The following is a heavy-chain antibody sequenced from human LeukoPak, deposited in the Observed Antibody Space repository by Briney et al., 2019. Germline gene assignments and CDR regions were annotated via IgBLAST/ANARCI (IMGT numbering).Heavy chain of an antibody. CDR3: ASQGPYCSSTSCYLDY. Sequence: SVKVSCKASGGTFSSYAISWVRQAPGQGLEWMGGIIPIFGTANYAQKFQGRVTITADESTSTAYMELSSLRSEDTAVYYCASQGPYCSSTSCYLDYWGQGTLVTVSS. CDR1: GGTFSSYA. V-gene: IGHV1-69*13. CDR2: IIPIFGTA. D-gene: IGHD2-2*01. J-gene: IGHJ4*02.